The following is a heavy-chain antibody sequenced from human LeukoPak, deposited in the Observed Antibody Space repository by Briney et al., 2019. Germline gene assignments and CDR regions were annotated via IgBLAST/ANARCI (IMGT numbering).Heavy chain of an antibody. V-gene: IGHV4-34*01. Sequence: SETLFLTCAVYGGSFSGYYWSWIRQPPGKGLEWIGEINHSGSTNYNPSLKSRVTISVDTSKNQFSLKLSSVTAADTAVYYCARESSTSCYDYWGQGTLVTVSS. D-gene: IGHD2-2*01. CDR1: GGSFSGYY. CDR3: ARESSTSCYDY. J-gene: IGHJ4*02. CDR2: INHSGST.